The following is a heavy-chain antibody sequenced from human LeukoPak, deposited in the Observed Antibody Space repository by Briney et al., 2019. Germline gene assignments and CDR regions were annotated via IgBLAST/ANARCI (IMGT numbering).Heavy chain of an antibody. Sequence: SETLSLTCTVFGGSISSYYWSWIRKPPGKGLEWIGYIYNSGITNKKPSLKSRVTISGDTSKNQFSLKLSSVTAADTAVYYCARHGDVRYFDWLKDGFDYWGQGTLVTVSS. CDR2: IYNSGIT. V-gene: IGHV4-4*09. D-gene: IGHD3-9*01. CDR3: ARHGDVRYFDWLKDGFDY. CDR1: GGSISSYY. J-gene: IGHJ4*02.